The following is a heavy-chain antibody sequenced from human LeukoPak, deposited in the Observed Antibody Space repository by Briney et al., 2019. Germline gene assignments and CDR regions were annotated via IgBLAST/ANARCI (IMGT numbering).Heavy chain of an antibody. Sequence: SGTLSLTCAVYGGSFSGYYWSWIRQPPGKGLEWIGEINHSGSTNYNPSLKSRVTISVDTSKNQFSLKLSSVTAADMAVYYCASLSGSFWSGYYSFGMDVWGQGTTVTVSS. V-gene: IGHV4-34*01. CDR3: ASLSGSFWSGYYSFGMDV. J-gene: IGHJ6*02. CDR2: INHSGST. D-gene: IGHD3-3*01. CDR1: GGSFSGYY.